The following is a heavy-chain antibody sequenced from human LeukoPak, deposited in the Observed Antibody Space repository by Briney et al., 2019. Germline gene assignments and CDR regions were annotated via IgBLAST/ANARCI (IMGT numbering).Heavy chain of an antibody. Sequence: GGSLRLSCAASGFTFSSYAMSWVRQAPGKGLEWVSAISVSGGSTYYAVSVKGRFTIPRDNSKNTLYLQMNSLRAEDTAVYYCAKDRHMVRGVINYWGQGTLVTVSS. CDR1: GFTFSSYA. J-gene: IGHJ4*02. CDR2: ISVSGGST. CDR3: AKDRHMVRGVINY. D-gene: IGHD3-10*01. V-gene: IGHV3-23*01.